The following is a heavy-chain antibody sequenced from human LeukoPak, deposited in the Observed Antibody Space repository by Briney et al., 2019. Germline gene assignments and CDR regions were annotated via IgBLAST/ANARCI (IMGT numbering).Heavy chain of an antibody. V-gene: IGHV3-23*01. Sequence: PGGSLRLSCAASGFTFSSYAMSWVRQAPGKGLEWVSSIIGSDGTTYYADSVKGRFTISRDNSKYTLSLQMNSLRAEDTAVYYCAKDFHRNYYYGSGSYEGFDYWGQGTLVTVSS. CDR1: GFTFSSYA. CDR3: AKDFHRNYYYGSGSYEGFDY. CDR2: IIGSDGTT. D-gene: IGHD3-10*01. J-gene: IGHJ4*02.